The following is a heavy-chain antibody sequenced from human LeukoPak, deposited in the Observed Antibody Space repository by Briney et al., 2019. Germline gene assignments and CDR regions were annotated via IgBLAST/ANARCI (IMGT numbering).Heavy chain of an antibody. CDR3: AREGTYYYDSSTTFDY. D-gene: IGHD3-22*01. J-gene: IGHJ4*02. V-gene: IGHV3-21*01. Sequence: GGSLRLSCAASGFTFSSYAMSWVRQAPGKGLEWVSSISSSSSYIYYADSVKGRFTISRDNAKNSLYLQMDSLRAEDAAVYYCAREGTYYYDSSTTFDYWGQGTLVTVSS. CDR2: ISSSSSYI. CDR1: GFTFSSYA.